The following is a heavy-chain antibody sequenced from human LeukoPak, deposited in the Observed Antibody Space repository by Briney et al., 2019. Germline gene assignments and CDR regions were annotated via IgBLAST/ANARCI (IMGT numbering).Heavy chain of an antibody. J-gene: IGHJ5*02. V-gene: IGHV1-2*02. CDR3: ARGGSRLMNWFDP. Sequence: GASVKVSCKASGYTFTGYYMHWLRQAPGQGLEWMGWINPNSGGTNYAQKFQGRVTMTRDTSISTAYMELSRLRSDDTAVYYCARGGSRLMNWFDPWGQGTLVTVSS. CDR2: INPNSGGT. D-gene: IGHD3-16*01. CDR1: GYTFTGYY.